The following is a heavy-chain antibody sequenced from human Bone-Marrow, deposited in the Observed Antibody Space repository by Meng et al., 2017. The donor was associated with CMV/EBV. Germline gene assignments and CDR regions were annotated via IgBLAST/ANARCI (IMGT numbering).Heavy chain of an antibody. Sequence: GESLKISCAASGFTFSSHWMTWVRQAPGKGLEWVANIKKDGSEKNYVDSVKGRFIISRDNVENSLDLQMYSLRVEDTAVYYCAPLVQPPRPFDYWGQGTLVTFYS. CDR1: GFTFSSHW. CDR3: APLVQPPRPFDY. D-gene: IGHD1-1*01. J-gene: IGHJ4*02. CDR2: IKKDGSEK. V-gene: IGHV3-7*01.